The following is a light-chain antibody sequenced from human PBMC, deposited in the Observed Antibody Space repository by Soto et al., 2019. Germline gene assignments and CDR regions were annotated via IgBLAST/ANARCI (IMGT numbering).Light chain of an antibody. Sequence: DIQMSQSPTSPSASVGDRVTITCQASQDISNYLNWYQHKPGKAPKLLIYEASKLETGVPSRFSGSGSGTAFTFTISSLQPEDIATYYSQQYDNLPFSFGGGTKVEI. V-gene: IGKV1-33*01. J-gene: IGKJ4*01. CDR1: QDISNY. CDR2: EAS. CDR3: QQYDNLPFS.